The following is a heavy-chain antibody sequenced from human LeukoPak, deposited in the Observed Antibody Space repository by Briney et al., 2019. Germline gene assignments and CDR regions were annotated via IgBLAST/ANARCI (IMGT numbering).Heavy chain of an antibody. CDR2: INPNSGGT. J-gene: IGHJ4*02. V-gene: IGHV1-2*06. CDR3: ARGMWDDLIFDY. Sequence: ASVKVSCKASGYTFTGYYMHWVRQAPGLGLEWMGRINPNSGGTNYAQKFQGRVTMTRDTSISTAYMELSRLRSDDTAVYYCARGMWDDLIFDYWGQGTLVTVSS. D-gene: IGHD3/OR15-3a*01. CDR1: GYTFTGYY.